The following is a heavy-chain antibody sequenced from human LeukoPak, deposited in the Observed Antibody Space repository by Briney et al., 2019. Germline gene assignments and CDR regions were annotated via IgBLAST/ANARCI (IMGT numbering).Heavy chain of an antibody. CDR3: AMGDSSGWYFYY. Sequence: RPGGSLRLSCAASGSTFEDHGMSWVRHVPGKGLEWVAGINWDGGSTGYADSVKGRFTISRDNAKNSLFLQMNSLRVEDTALYFCAMGDSSGWYFYYWGQGTLVTVSS. CDR1: GSTFEDHG. D-gene: IGHD6-19*01. J-gene: IGHJ4*02. V-gene: IGHV3-20*04. CDR2: INWDGGST.